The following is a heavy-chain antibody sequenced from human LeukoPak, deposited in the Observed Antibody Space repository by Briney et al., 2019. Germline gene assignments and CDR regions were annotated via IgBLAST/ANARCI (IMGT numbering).Heavy chain of an antibody. J-gene: IGHJ4*02. CDR1: GFTFSSYG. Sequence: PGGSLRLSCAASGFTFSSYGMHWVRQAPGKGLEWVAVISYDGSNKYYADSVKGRFTISRDNSKNTLYLQMNSLRAEDTAVYYCASSRIVGGGFDYWGQGTLVTVSS. CDR2: ISYDGSNK. CDR3: ASSRIVGGGFDY. V-gene: IGHV3-30*03. D-gene: IGHD1-26*01.